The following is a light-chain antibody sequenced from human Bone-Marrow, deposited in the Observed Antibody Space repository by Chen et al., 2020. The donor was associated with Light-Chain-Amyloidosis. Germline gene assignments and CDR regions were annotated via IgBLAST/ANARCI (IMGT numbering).Light chain of an antibody. Sequence: SYVLTQPSSVSVAPGQTATIACGGNNIGSTSVLWYQQTPGQAPLLVVYDDSDRPAWIPERLSGSNSGTTATLTISRVEAVDEADDYCQVWDKSSDRPVFGGGTKLTVL. V-gene: IGLV3-21*02. J-gene: IGLJ3*02. CDR1: NIGSTS. CDR2: DDS. CDR3: QVWDKSSDRPV.